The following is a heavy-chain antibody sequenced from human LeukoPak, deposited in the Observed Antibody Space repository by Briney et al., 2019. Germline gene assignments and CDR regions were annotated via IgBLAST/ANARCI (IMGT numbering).Heavy chain of an antibody. J-gene: IGHJ5*02. CDR3: ARDMVGLAADGNWFDP. CDR2: INTYNGKT. CDR1: GYTFSSYG. V-gene: IGHV1-18*01. D-gene: IGHD6-13*01. Sequence: TSVRLSCKASGYTFSSYGFSWVRQAPAQGLEWMGWINTYNGKTKYAEKVQGRVTMTTDTSTTTAYMELRTLRSDDTAVYYCARDMVGLAADGNWFDPWGQGTLVTVSS.